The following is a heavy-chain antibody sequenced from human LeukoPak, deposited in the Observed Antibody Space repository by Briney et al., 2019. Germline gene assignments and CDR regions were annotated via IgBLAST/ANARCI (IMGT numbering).Heavy chain of an antibody. J-gene: IGHJ4*02. CDR1: GFTFRTRS. D-gene: IGHD3-10*01. Sequence: PGGSLRLACEASGFTFRTRSMNWARQAPGKGLEWVSSITKSSTYVYYADSVKGRFTISRDNANNSLFLQMNNLGVDDTGVYYCARGSGVHVWGQGTLVLVSS. V-gene: IGHV3-21*04. CDR3: ARGSGVHV. CDR2: ITKSSTYV.